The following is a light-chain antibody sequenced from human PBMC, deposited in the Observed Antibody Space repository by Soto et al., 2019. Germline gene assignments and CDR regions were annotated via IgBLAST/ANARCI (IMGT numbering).Light chain of an antibody. CDR2: GAS. Sequence: EIVMTQSPATLSVSPGERATLSYRASQSVSSNLAWYQQKPGQAPRLLMYGASTRATGFPARFSGSGSGTEFTLIINRLEPEDVAIYYCQQYGGSPRITFGQGTRLEIK. V-gene: IGKV3-15*01. CDR3: QQYGGSPRIT. CDR1: QSVSSN. J-gene: IGKJ5*01.